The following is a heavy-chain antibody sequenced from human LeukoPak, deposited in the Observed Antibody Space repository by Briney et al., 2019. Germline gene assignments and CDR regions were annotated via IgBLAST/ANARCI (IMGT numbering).Heavy chain of an antibody. CDR1: GYTFTSYW. V-gene: IGHV7-4-1*02. Sequence: GESLKISCKVSGYTFTSYWIGWVRQMPGKGLEWMGWINTNTGNPTYAQGFTGRFVFSLDTSVSTAYLQISSLKAEDTAVYYCARHWRDYMDVWGKGTTVTVSS. CDR2: INTNTGNP. CDR3: ARHWRDYMDV. J-gene: IGHJ6*03.